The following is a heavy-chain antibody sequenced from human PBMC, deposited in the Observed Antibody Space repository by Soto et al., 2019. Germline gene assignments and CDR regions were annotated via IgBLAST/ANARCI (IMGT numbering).Heavy chain of an antibody. CDR2: INHSGST. D-gene: IGHD1-26*01. Sequence: SQTLSLTCAVHGGSFSGYYWSWIRQPPGKGLEWIGEINHSGSTNYNPSLKSRVTISVDTSKNQFSLKLSSVTAADTAVYYCAAIVGATTVWFEPWGQGTLVTVSS. V-gene: IGHV4-34*01. J-gene: IGHJ5*02. CDR3: AAIVGATTVWFEP. CDR1: GGSFSGYY.